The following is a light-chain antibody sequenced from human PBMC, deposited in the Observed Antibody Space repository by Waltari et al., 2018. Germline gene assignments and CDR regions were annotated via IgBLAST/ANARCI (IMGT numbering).Light chain of an antibody. Sequence: EIVLTQSPVTLSLSPGERATLSCRASQNIQTFLAWYQHRPGQPPRLLIYDAFYRATGITARFSGSGSGTDFTLSISSLEPEDFAVYFCQQRSDWPPFTFGPGTRVDI. CDR1: QNIQTF. J-gene: IGKJ3*01. V-gene: IGKV3-11*01. CDR3: QQRSDWPPFT. CDR2: DAF.